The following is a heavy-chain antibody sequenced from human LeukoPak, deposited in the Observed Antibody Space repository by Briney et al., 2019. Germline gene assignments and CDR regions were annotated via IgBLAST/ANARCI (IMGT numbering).Heavy chain of an antibody. J-gene: IGHJ4*02. CDR2: IYYSGST. CDR1: GGSISSYY. Sequence: SETLSLTCTVSGGSISSYYWSWIRQPPGKGLEWIGYIYYSGSTNYNPSLKSRVTISVDTSKNQFSLKLSSVTAADTAVYYCARGGVFYYYSSGYQNLDYWGQGTLVTVSS. CDR3: ARGGVFYYYSSGYQNLDY. D-gene: IGHD3-22*01. V-gene: IGHV4-59*08.